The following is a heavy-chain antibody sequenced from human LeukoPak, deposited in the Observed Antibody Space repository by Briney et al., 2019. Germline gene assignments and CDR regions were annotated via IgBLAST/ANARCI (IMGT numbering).Heavy chain of an antibody. D-gene: IGHD3-22*01. CDR2: INSDGSST. CDR3: ARVPDYYDSSGYYYFDY. V-gene: IGHV3-74*01. CDR1: GFTFSGFW. J-gene: IGHJ4*02. Sequence: GGSLRLSCAASGFTFSGFWMHWVRQTPGKGLVGVSRINSDGSSTNYADSVKGRFTISRDNSKNTLYLQMNSLRAEDTAVYYCARVPDYYDSSGYYYFDYWGQGTLFTVSS.